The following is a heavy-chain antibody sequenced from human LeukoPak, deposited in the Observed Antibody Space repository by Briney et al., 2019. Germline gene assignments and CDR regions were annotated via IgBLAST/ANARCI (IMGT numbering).Heavy chain of an antibody. V-gene: IGHV3-48*03. CDR1: GFTFSSYE. J-gene: IGHJ6*04. CDR2: ITGSGDTI. D-gene: IGHD3-10*02. Sequence: GGSLRRSCSASGFTFSSYEMNWVRQAPGKGLEWISYITGSGDTIYADSVKGRFTISRDNAKNSLFLQMNSLTADDTAVYYCAELGITMIGGVWGKGTTVTISS. CDR3: AELGITMIGGV.